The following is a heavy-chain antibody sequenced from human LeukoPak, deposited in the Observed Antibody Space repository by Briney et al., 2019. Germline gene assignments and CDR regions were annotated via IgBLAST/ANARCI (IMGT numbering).Heavy chain of an antibody. Sequence: GGSLRLSCAASGFTFSSYWMSWVRQAPGKGLEWVANIKQDGRDKYYVDSVKGRFTISRDNAKNSLYLQMNSLRAEDTAVYYCARDYYGSGSPYRDAFDIWGQGTMVTVSS. CDR3: ARDYYGSGSPYRDAFDI. D-gene: IGHD3-10*01. J-gene: IGHJ3*02. CDR2: IKQDGRDK. V-gene: IGHV3-7*03. CDR1: GFTFSSYW.